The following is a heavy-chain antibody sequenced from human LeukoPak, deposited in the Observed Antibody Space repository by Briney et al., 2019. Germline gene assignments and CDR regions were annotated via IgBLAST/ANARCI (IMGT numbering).Heavy chain of an antibody. D-gene: IGHD1-26*01. V-gene: IGHV1-69*04. Sequence: GASVKVSCKASGYTFTSYGISWVRQAPGQGLEWMGRIIPILGIANYAQKFQGRVTITADKSTSTAYMELSSLRSEDTAVYYCARDGGGSYLFPFDYWGQGTLVTVSS. CDR2: IIPILGIA. CDR1: GYTFTSYG. J-gene: IGHJ4*02. CDR3: ARDGGGSYLFPFDY.